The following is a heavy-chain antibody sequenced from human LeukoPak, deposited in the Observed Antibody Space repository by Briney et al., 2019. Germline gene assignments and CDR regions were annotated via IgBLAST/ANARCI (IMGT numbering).Heavy chain of an antibody. Sequence: GGSLRLSCAASGFTFSSYSMNWVRQAPGKGLEWVSSISSTGSIYYADSMKGRFTISRDNAKKSLYLQMNSLTAEDTAVYYCARAPLVLQYRWWFDPWGQGTLVIVSS. D-gene: IGHD5-24*01. CDR2: ISSTGSI. CDR3: ARAPLVLQYRWWFDP. J-gene: IGHJ5*02. CDR1: GFTFSSYS. V-gene: IGHV3-21*01.